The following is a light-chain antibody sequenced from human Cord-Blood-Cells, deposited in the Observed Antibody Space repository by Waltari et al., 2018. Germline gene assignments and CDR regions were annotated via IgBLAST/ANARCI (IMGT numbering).Light chain of an antibody. CDR3: QQYYSYPRT. Sequence: AIRMTQSPPSVSASTGARVSITCRASQGISSYLAWYQQKPGQAPTLLIYAASTLQSVVPSRFSGSGSGTDFTLTISCLQSEDFATYYCQQYYSYPRTFGQGTKVEIK. CDR2: AAS. V-gene: IGKV1-8*01. CDR1: QGISSY. J-gene: IGKJ1*01.